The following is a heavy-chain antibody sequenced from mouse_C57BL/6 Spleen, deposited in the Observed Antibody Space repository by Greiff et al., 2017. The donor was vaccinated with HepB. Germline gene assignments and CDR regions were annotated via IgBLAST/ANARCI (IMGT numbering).Heavy chain of an antibody. CDR2: IDPSDSYT. V-gene: IGHV1-50*01. CDR1: GYTFTSYW. Sequence: VQLKQPGAELVKPGASVKLSCKASGYTFTSYWMQWVKQRPGQGLEWIGEIDPSDSYTNYNQKFKGKATLTVDTSSSTAYMQLSSLTSEDSAVYYCARLMDYWGQGTSVTVSS. CDR3: ARLMDY. J-gene: IGHJ4*01.